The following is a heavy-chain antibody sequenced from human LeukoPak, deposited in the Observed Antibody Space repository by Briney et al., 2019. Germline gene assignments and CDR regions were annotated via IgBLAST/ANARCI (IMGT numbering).Heavy chain of an antibody. CDR1: GFTFSSYW. CDR2: INSDGSST. Sequence: SGGSLRLSCAASGFTFSSYWMHWVRQVPGKWLVWLSRINSDGSSTSYADSVKGRFTISRDNAKNTLYLQMNSLRAEDTAVYYCARPTAYDFWSGSLDYWGQGTLVTVSS. D-gene: IGHD3-3*01. V-gene: IGHV3-74*01. J-gene: IGHJ4*02. CDR3: ARPTAYDFWSGSLDY.